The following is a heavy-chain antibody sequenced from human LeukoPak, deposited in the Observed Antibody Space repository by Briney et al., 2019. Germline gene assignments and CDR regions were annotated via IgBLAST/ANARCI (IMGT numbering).Heavy chain of an antibody. J-gene: IGHJ4*01. Sequence: GGSLRLSCAASGFTFSSYAMNWVRQAPGKGLEWVSAISGSGSSTYYADSVKGRFTISRDNSKNTLYLQMSSRRAEDTAVYYCAATRYYYDSSGYSNFDYWGQGTLVTV. CDR3: AATRYYYDSSGYSNFDY. D-gene: IGHD3-22*01. CDR1: GFTFSSYA. CDR2: ISGSGSST. V-gene: IGHV3-23*01.